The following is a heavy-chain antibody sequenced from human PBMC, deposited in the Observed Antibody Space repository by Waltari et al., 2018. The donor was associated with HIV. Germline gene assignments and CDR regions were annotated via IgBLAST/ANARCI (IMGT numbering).Heavy chain of an antibody. CDR3: ARPLTTPGAFDI. V-gene: IGHV4-39*01. CDR1: GGSISSSSYY. D-gene: IGHD4-4*01. Sequence: QLQLQESGPGLVKPSETLSLTCTVSGGSISSSSYYWGWIRQPPGKGLEWIGSIYYSGSTYSNPSLKSRVTISVDTSKNQFSLKLSSVTAADTAVYYCARPLTTPGAFDIWGQGTMVTVSS. CDR2: IYYSGST. J-gene: IGHJ3*02.